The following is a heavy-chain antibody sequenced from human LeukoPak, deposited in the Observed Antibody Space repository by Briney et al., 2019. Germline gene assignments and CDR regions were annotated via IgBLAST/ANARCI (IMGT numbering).Heavy chain of an antibody. V-gene: IGHV3-21*01. J-gene: IGHJ6*03. D-gene: IGHD6-13*01. Sequence: PGGSLRLSCAASGFTFSSYSMNWVRQAPGKGLEWVSSISSSSGYIYYADSVKGRFTISRDNAKNSLYLQMNSLRAEDTAVYYCARDHLAAAGTDDIYYYYMDVWGKGTTVTVSS. CDR2: ISSSSGYI. CDR3: ARDHLAAAGTDDIYYYYMDV. CDR1: GFTFSSYS.